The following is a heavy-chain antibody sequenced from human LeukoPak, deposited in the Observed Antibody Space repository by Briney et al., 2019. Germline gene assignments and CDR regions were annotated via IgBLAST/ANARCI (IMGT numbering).Heavy chain of an antibody. D-gene: IGHD3-10*01. V-gene: IGHV3-23*01. CDR1: GFTFSSYG. J-gene: IGHJ4*02. CDR3: AKELQVLIWFGELFPTYFDY. Sequence: GSLRLSCAASGFTFSSYGMSWVRQTPGKGLEWVSGISGSGGRTYYADSVKGRFTISRDNSKNTLYLQMNSLRAEDTAVYHCAKELQVLIWFGELFPTYFDYWGQGTLVTVSS. CDR2: ISGSGGRT.